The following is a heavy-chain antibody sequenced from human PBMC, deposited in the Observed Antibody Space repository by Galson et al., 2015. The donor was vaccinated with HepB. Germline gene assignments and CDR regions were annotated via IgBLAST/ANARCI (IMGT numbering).Heavy chain of an antibody. D-gene: IGHD3-9*01. CDR3: ARRYYDILTGYSDHFDY. V-gene: IGHV1-3*01. J-gene: IGHJ4*02. CDR2: INAGNGNT. Sequence: SVKVSCKASGYTFTSYAMHWVRQAPGQRLEWMGWINAGNGNTKYSQKFQGRVTITRDTSASTAYMELSSLRSEDTAVYYCARRYYDILTGYSDHFDYWGQGTLVTVSS. CDR1: GYTFTSYA.